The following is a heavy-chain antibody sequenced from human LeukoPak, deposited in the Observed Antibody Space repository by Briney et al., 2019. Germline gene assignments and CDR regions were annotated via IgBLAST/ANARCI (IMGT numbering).Heavy chain of an antibody. J-gene: IGHJ3*02. CDR2: INAYNGNT. Sequence: ASVPVSFLASGYTLTSYGINWVRQPPGQGLAWMGWINAYNGNTNTPQKLRGRVTLTTDTSTSTAYMELRSLRSDDTAVYYCARTYDSSGYCYGAFDIWGQGTMVTVSS. CDR1: GYTLTSYG. D-gene: IGHD3-22*01. V-gene: IGHV1-18*01. CDR3: ARTYDSSGYCYGAFDI.